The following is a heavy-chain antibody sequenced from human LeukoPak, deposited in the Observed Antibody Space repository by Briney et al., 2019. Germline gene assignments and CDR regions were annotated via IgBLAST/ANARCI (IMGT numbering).Heavy chain of an antibody. D-gene: IGHD3-22*01. J-gene: IGHJ4*02. CDR1: GYTFTSYG. CDR2: ISAYNGNT. CDR3: AREYYDSSGYHEVDY. V-gene: IGHV1-18*01. Sequence: ASVKVSCKASGYTFTSYGISWVRQAPGQGLEWMGWISAYNGNTNYAQKLQGRVTMTTDTSTSTAYMELRSLRSDDTAVYYCAREYYDSSGYHEVDYWGQGTLVTVSS.